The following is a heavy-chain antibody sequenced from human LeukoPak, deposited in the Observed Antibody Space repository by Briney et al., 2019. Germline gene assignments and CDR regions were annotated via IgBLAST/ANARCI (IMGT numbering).Heavy chain of an antibody. Sequence: SVKVSCKASGFTFTSSAMQWVRQARGQRLEWIGWIVVGSGNTNYAQKFQERVTITRDMSTSTAYMELSSLRSEDTAVYYCAAGLLWFGSPRRFDPWGQGTLVTVSS. V-gene: IGHV1-58*02. D-gene: IGHD3-10*01. J-gene: IGHJ5*02. CDR3: AAGLLWFGSPRRFDP. CDR1: GFTFTSSA. CDR2: IVVGSGNT.